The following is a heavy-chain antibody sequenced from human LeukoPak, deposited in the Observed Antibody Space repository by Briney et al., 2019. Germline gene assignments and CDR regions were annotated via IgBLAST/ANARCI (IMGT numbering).Heavy chain of an antibody. J-gene: IGHJ6*03. Sequence: SVNVSSKASGGTFSSYAISWVRQAPGQGLEWMGGIIPIFGTANYAQKFQGRVTITTDESTSTAYMELSSLRSEDTAVYYCARGHCGGDCYSGYYYYMDVWGKGTTVTLSS. V-gene: IGHV1-69*05. D-gene: IGHD2-21*02. CDR3: ARGHCGGDCYSGYYYYMDV. CDR2: IIPIFGTA. CDR1: GGTFSSYA.